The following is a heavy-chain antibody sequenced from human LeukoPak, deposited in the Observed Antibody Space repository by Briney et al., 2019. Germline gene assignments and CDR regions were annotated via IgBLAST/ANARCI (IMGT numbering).Heavy chain of an antibody. D-gene: IGHD3-10*01. V-gene: IGHV3-7*01. CDR1: GFTFNSYW. Sequence: GGSLRLSCAASGFTFNSYWMSWVRQAPGKGLEWVANIKQDGNEKYYVDSVKGRFTISRDNAKNSVYLQMNSLRAEDTAVYYCARQLGGSGSYWGQGTLVTVSS. CDR3: ARQLGGSGSY. CDR2: IKQDGNEK. J-gene: IGHJ4*02.